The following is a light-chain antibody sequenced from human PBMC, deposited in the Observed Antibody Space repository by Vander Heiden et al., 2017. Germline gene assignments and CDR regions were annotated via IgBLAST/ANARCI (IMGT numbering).Light chain of an antibody. Sequence: EIVLTQSPATLPLSQGESVTLSCRASQSVSSYLAWYQQKPGQAPRLLIYDASNRATGIPARFSGSGSGTDFTLTISSLEPEDVAVYYCQQRSNWPPKTFGGGTKVEIK. V-gene: IGKV3-11*01. CDR2: DAS. CDR1: QSVSSY. J-gene: IGKJ4*01. CDR3: QQRSNWPPKT.